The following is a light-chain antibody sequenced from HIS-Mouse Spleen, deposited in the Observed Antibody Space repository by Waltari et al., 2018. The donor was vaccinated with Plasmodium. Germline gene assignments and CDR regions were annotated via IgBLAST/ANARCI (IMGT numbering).Light chain of an antibody. CDR3: QQYNNWSFT. CDR2: GAS. J-gene: IGKJ3*01. V-gene: IGKV3-15*01. CDR1: QSVSSN. Sequence: EIVMTQSPATLSVSPGERATLSCTASQSVSSNLAWYQQKPGHAPRLLIYGASTRATGIPARFSGSGSGTEFTLTISSLQSEDFAVYYCQQYNNWSFTFGPGTKVDIK.